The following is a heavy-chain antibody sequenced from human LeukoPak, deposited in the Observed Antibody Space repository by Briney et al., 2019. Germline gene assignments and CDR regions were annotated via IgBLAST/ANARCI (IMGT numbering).Heavy chain of an antibody. Sequence: ASVKVSCKASGYTFTGYYMHWVRQAPGQGLEWVGWINPNSGGTNYAQKFQGRVTMTRDTSISTAYMELSRLRSDGTAVYYCARSLYGSGSYYKYNWFDPWGQGTLVTVSS. J-gene: IGHJ5*02. CDR2: INPNSGGT. V-gene: IGHV1-2*02. CDR1: GYTFTGYY. D-gene: IGHD3-10*01. CDR3: ARSLYGSGSYYKYNWFDP.